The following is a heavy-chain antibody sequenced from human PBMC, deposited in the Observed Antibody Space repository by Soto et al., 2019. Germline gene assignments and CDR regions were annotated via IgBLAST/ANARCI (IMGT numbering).Heavy chain of an antibody. CDR1: GFSLSTSGVG. Sequence: QITLKESGPPLVKPTQTLTLTGTFSGFSLSTSGVGVGWIRQPPGKALEWLALIYWDDDKRYSPSLKSRLTITKDPSKNQVVLTMTNMDPVDTATYYCAHRRSYCSGGSCYSGFDYWGQGTLVTVSS. V-gene: IGHV2-5*02. CDR2: IYWDDDK. J-gene: IGHJ4*02. CDR3: AHRRSYCSGGSCYSGFDY. D-gene: IGHD2-15*01.